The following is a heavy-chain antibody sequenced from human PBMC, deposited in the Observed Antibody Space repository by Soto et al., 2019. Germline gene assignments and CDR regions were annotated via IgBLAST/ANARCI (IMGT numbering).Heavy chain of an antibody. D-gene: IGHD2-15*01. Sequence: HPVGFLRLSCEASGFTFSKFDMHWVRQPTGKGLEWVATIGISGDTYYAVSVKGRLTISRDNAKNSLSLQINSLRAGDTALYFCARGQEVGAHFFDSWGQGTQVTVSS. J-gene: IGHJ4*02. CDR1: GFTFSKFD. V-gene: IGHV3-13*04. CDR2: IGISGDT. CDR3: ARGQEVGAHFFDS.